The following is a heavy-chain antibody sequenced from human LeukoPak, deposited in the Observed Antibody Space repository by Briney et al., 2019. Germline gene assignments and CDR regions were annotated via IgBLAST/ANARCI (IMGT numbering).Heavy chain of an antibody. Sequence: GGSLRLSCVVSEFTFSNNWMYWVRQAPGKGLVWVSRISSDGSSTDFADSVKGRFTISRDSAKNTLYLQMNSLRAEDTAVFYCVRAWDYWGQGTLVTVSS. J-gene: IGHJ4*02. CDR3: VRAWDY. CDR2: ISSDGSST. CDR1: EFTFSNNW. V-gene: IGHV3-74*01.